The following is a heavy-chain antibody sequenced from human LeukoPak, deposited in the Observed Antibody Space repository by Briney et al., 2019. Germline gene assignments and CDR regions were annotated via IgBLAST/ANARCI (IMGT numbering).Heavy chain of an antibody. Sequence: GASVKVSCKASGGTFSSYAISWVRQAPGQGLEWMGGIIPIFGAANYAQKFQGRVTITADESTSTAYMELSSLRSEDTAVYYCARSDIVVVTAIFDYWGQGTLVTVSS. V-gene: IGHV1-69*13. J-gene: IGHJ4*02. CDR2: IIPIFGAA. CDR1: GGTFSSYA. D-gene: IGHD2-21*02. CDR3: ARSDIVVVTAIFDY.